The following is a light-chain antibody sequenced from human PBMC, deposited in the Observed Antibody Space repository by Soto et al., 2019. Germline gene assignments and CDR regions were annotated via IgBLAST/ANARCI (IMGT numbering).Light chain of an antibody. V-gene: IGLV1-40*01. CDR1: SSNIGAGYD. J-gene: IGLJ3*02. CDR3: QSYDTSVNGL. Sequence: QSVLTQPPPVSGAPGQRVTISCIGSSSNIGAGYDVHWYQQLPGRAPKLLISRNSNRPSGVPDRFSASKSGASASRTITGLQPEDEADYYCQSYDTSVNGLFGGGTKLTVL. CDR2: RNS.